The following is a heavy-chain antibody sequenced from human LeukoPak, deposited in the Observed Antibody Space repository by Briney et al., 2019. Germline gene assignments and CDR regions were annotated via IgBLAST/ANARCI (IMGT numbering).Heavy chain of an antibody. CDR1: GGSFSGYY. J-gene: IGHJ6*02. CDR2: INHSGST. V-gene: IGHV4-34*01. D-gene: IGHD2-15*01. Sequence: SETLSLTCAVYGGSFSGYYWSWIRQPPGKGLEWIGEINHSGSTNYNPSLKSRATISVDTSKNQFSLKVSSVTAADTTVYYCARVRGYCSGGSCYSVHYHYYGMDVWGQGTTVTVSS. CDR3: ARVRGYCSGGSCYSVHYHYYGMDV.